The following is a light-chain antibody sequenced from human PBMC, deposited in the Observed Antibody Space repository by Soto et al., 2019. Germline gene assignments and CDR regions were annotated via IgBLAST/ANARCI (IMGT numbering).Light chain of an antibody. J-gene: IGLJ1*01. V-gene: IGLV2-14*01. CDR3: ASFRSGTILV. CDR2: EVN. Sequence: QPVLTQPASVSGSPGQSVTISCTGPRSDIGDSNFISWYQHSPGKAPRLLIYEVNNRPSGVSKRFSGSKAGNTASLTISGLLDEDEADYFCASFRSGTILVFGSGTKVTV. CDR1: RSDIGDSNF.